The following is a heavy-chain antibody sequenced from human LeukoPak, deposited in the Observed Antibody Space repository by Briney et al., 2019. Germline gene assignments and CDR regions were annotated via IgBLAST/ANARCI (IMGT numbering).Heavy chain of an antibody. CDR1: GFTFSSYW. CDR3: ARRAGGYSHPHDY. J-gene: IGHJ4*02. Sequence: GGSLRLSCAASGFTFSSYWMSWVRQAPGKGLEWVANIKQDGSEKYYVDSVKGRFTISRDNAKNSLYLQMNSLRAEDTAVYYCARRAGGYSHPHDYWGQGTLVTVSS. D-gene: IGHD4-23*01. CDR2: IKQDGSEK. V-gene: IGHV3-7*01.